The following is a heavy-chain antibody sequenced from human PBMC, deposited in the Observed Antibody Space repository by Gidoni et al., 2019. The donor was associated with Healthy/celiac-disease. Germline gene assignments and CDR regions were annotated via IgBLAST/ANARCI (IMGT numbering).Heavy chain of an antibody. CDR1: GFTFSSYA. Sequence: EVQLLESGVGLVQPGGSLRLSCAASGFTFSSYAMSWVRQDPGKGLEWVSASSGSGGSTYYADSVKGWFTISRDNSKNTLYLQMNSLRAEDTAVYYCAKGLGLYYFDYWGQGTLVTVSS. CDR2: SSGSGGST. J-gene: IGHJ4*02. CDR3: AKGLGLYYFDY. V-gene: IGHV3-23*01. D-gene: IGHD7-27*01.